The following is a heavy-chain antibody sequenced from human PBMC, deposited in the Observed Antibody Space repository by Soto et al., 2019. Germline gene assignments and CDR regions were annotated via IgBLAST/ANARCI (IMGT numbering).Heavy chain of an antibody. CDR1: GFTFSSYA. CDR2: ISYDGSNK. D-gene: IGHD6-13*01. CDR3: ARDTYSSPSYGMDV. V-gene: IGHV3-30-3*01. J-gene: IGHJ6*02. Sequence: LRLSCAASGFTFSSYAMHWVRQAPGKGLEWVAVISYDGSNKYYADSVKGRFTISRDNSKNTLSLQMNSLRAEDTAVYYCARDTYSSPSYGMDVWGQGTTVTVSS.